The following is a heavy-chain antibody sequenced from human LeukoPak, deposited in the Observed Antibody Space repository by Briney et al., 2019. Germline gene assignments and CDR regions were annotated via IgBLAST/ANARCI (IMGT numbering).Heavy chain of an antibody. Sequence: GGSLRLSCAASGFTFRSYAMSWVRQAPGKGLGWVSAISGSGGSTYYADSVKGRFTISRDNSKNTLYLQMNSLRAEDTAVYYCAKDLDCSSTSCYPDYWGQGTLVIFSS. J-gene: IGHJ4*02. V-gene: IGHV3-23*01. CDR3: AKDLDCSSTSCYPDY. D-gene: IGHD2-2*01. CDR2: ISGSGGST. CDR1: GFTFRSYA.